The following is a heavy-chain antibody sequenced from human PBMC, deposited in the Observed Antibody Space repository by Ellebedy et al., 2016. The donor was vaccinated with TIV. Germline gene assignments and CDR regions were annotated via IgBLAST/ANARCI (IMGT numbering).Heavy chain of an antibody. Sequence: SETLSLTCTVSGGSISSYYWSWIRQPAGKGLEWIGRIYTSGSTNYNPSLKSRVTMSVDTSKNQFSLKLSSVTAADTAVYYCARGPTGSEDVLSWWEPTKAFDIWGQGTMVTVSS. V-gene: IGHV4-4*07. D-gene: IGHD1-26*01. CDR3: ARGPTGSEDVLSWWEPTKAFDI. J-gene: IGHJ3*02. CDR1: GGSISSYY. CDR2: IYTSGST.